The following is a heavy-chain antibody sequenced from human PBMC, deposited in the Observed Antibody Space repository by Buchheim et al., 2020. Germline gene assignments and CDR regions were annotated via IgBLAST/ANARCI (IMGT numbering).Heavy chain of an antibody. CDR3: ARDREGIVVIPAAMFDY. Sequence: QVHLVESGGGVVQPGRSLRLSCAASGFTFSNYAIHWVRQAPGKGLEWVALISYVGSIKYYADPVKGRFTISRDNSKNTLTLQMNSLRAEDTAMYYCARDREGIVVIPAAMFDYWGQGTL. CDR1: GFTFSNYA. J-gene: IGHJ4*02. D-gene: IGHD2-2*01. CDR2: ISYVGSIK. V-gene: IGHV3-30*04.